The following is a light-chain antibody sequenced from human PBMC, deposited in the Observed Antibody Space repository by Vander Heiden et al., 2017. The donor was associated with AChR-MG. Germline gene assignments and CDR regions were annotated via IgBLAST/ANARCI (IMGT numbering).Light chain of an antibody. CDR1: QSSSSY. CDR3: QQYNNWPPI. CDR2: GAS. Sequence: PATLPVCPGEETARSCGASQSSSSYFAWYQQKPGQAPRLLIYGASTRATGSPAGFSSSGSGTEFTLTISSLQSEDFAVYYCQQYNNWPPIFGPGTKVDIK. J-gene: IGKJ3*01. V-gene: IGKV3-15*01.